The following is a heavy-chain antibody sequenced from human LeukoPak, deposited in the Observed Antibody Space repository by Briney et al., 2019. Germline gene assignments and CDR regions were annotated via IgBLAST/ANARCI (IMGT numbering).Heavy chain of an antibody. J-gene: IGHJ3*02. CDR2: IYYSGST. V-gene: IGHV4-31*03. D-gene: IGHD5-18*01. Sequence: SETLSLTCTVSGGSISSGGYYWSWIRQHPGKGLEWIGYIYYSGSTYYNPSLKRRVTISVDTSKNQFSLKLSSVTAADTAVYYCARPQVVRGYSYGHGAFDIWGQGTMVTVSS. CDR1: GGSISSGGYY. CDR3: ARPQVVRGYSYGHGAFDI.